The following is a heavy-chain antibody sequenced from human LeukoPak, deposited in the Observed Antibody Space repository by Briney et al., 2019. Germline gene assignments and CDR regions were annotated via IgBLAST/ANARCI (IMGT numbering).Heavy chain of an antibody. CDR3: ARDGFWSGPDAFDI. Sequence: PSETLSLTCAVSGGSISSGDYLWSWVRQPPWKGLEWIGYIYYSGSTDYNPSLKSRVTISVGTSKNQFSLKLSSVTAADTAVYYCARDGFWSGPDAFDIWGQGTMVTVSS. V-gene: IGHV4-30-4*08. CDR2: IYYSGST. D-gene: IGHD3-3*01. CDR1: GGSISSGDYL. J-gene: IGHJ3*02.